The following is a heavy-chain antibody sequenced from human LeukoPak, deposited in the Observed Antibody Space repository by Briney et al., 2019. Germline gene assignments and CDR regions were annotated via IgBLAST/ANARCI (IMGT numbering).Heavy chain of an antibody. CDR2: IIPIFGTA. J-gene: IGHJ4*02. D-gene: IGHD6-6*01. V-gene: IGHV1-69*06. CDR1: GGTFSSYA. Sequence: SVTVSCKASGGTFSSYAISWVRQAPGQGPEWMGRIIPIFGTANYAQKFQGRVTITADKSTSTAYMELSSLRSEDTAVYYCARVKGSSSSPFDYWGQGTLVTVSS. CDR3: ARVKGSSSSPFDY.